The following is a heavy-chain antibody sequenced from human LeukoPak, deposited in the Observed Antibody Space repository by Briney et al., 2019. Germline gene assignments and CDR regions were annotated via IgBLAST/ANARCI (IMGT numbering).Heavy chain of an antibody. J-gene: IGHJ4*02. CDR3: AKRVGPTGQGDPLFDY. CDR2: ISGSGGNT. D-gene: IGHD1-26*01. Sequence: GGSLRLSCAASGFSFSSYAMSWVRQAPGKGLEWVAHISGSGGNTYYVDSVKGRFTISRDNSKNTLNLQMNSLRAEDTAVYYCAKRVGPTGQGDPLFDYWGQGTLVIVSS. V-gene: IGHV3-23*01. CDR1: GFSFSSYA.